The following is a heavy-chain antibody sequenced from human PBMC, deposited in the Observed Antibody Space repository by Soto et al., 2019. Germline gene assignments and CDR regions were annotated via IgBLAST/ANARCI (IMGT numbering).Heavy chain of an antibody. D-gene: IGHD1-26*01. CDR1: GYTLTSYG. CDR2: ISAYNGNT. V-gene: IGHV1-18*01. J-gene: IGHJ4*02. Sequence: QVQLVQSGAEVKKPGASVKVSCKASGYTLTSYGISWVRQAPGQGLVWMGWISAYNGNTNYAQKLQGRVTTTTDTSTSTAYIELRSLRSDDTAVYYCARDRGSYALDYLGQGTLVTVSS. CDR3: ARDRGSYALDY.